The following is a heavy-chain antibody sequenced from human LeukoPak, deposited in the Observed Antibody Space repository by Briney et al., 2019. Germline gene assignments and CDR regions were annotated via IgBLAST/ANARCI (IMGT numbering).Heavy chain of an antibody. J-gene: IGHJ4*02. Sequence: ASVKVSCKASGYIFTGYYMHWVRQAPGQGLEWMGWINPNSGGTNYAQKFQGRVTITRDTFISTAYMELSRLRSDDTAMYYCAKSSAYSGYEVDYWGQGSLVTVSS. CDR2: INPNSGGT. V-gene: IGHV1-2*02. D-gene: IGHD5-12*01. CDR1: GYIFTGYY. CDR3: AKSSAYSGYEVDY.